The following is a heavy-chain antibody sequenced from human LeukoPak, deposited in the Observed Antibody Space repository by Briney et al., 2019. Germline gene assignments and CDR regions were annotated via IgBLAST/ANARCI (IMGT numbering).Heavy chain of an antibody. D-gene: IGHD2-2*01. J-gene: IGHJ4*02. CDR3: ARDSVPVAQGY. CDR2: IFSDGST. CDR1: GFTVSSVY. Sequence: PGGSLRLSCVVSGFTVSSVYMSWVRQAPGKGLEWVSVIFSDGSTYYADSVKGRFTISRDTSDNTLYLQMNSLRAEDTAVYYCARDSVPVAQGYWGQGTLVTVSS. V-gene: IGHV3-53*01.